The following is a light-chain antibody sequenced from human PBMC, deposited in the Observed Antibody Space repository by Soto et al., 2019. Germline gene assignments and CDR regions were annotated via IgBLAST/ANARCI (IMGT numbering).Light chain of an antibody. CDR2: GNT. J-gene: IGLJ2*01. Sequence: QSVLTQPPSVSGAPGQRVTISCTGSSSNIGAGYDVHWYQQFPGTTPKFLIYGNTNRPSGVPDRFSASKSGTSASLDITELQAEDEAEYFCQSYDSSLTVVFGGGTKVTV. CDR1: SSNIGAGYD. CDR3: QSYDSSLTVV. V-gene: IGLV1-40*01.